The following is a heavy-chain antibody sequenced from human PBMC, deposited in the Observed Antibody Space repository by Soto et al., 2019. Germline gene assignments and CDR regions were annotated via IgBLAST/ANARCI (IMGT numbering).Heavy chain of an antibody. V-gene: IGHV1-18*01. CDR1: GYTFSDYG. CDR3: AREPPETPPDY. J-gene: IGHJ4*02. CDR2: FSAKNGNT. Sequence: ASVKVSCKTSGYTFSDYGISWVRQAPGQGLEWMGWFSAKNGNTNFAQKFRGRVTMITDTSTNTVYMELRNLRLDGTAVYYCAREPPETPPDYWGQGTLVTVSS.